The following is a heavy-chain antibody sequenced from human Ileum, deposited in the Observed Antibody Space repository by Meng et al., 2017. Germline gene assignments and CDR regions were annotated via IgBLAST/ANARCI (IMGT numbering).Heavy chain of an antibody. V-gene: IGHV3-15*01. D-gene: IGHD3-22*01. J-gene: IGHJ4*02. Sequence: GGSLRLSCAASGFTFSNAWMGWVRQAPGKGLEWVGRINSNTNGGITDYAAPVKGRFTISRDDSKSTLYPQMNSLRTEDTAVYHCTSYYDGRGDYWGQGTLVTVSS. CDR1: GFTFSNAW. CDR2: INSNTNGGIT. CDR3: TSYYDGRGDY.